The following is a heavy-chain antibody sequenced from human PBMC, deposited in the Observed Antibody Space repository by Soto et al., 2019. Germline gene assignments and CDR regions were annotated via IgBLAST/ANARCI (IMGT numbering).Heavy chain of an antibody. CDR3: ARGGLQHALDV. CDR1: GFTFSNYW. Sequence: EVQLVESGGGLVQPGGSLRLSCATSGFTFSNYWMYWVRQAPGKGLVWVSRVNNDGTDTTHADSVKGRFTISRDNAENTLYLQMNSLRAEDTAVYYCARGGLQHALDVWGQGSTVTVSS. D-gene: IGHD6-13*01. CDR2: VNNDGTDT. J-gene: IGHJ6*02. V-gene: IGHV3-74*03.